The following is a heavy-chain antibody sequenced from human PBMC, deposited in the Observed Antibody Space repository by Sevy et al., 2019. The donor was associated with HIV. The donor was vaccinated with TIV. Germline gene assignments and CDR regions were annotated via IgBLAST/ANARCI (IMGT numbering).Heavy chain of an antibody. CDR1: GLTISKAW. Sequence: GGSLRLSCAASGLTISKAWINWVRQAPGKALEWVGRIKSKPAGGTTDYAAPVEGRFTISRDDSENMLYLQMNSLKSEDTAVYYCISVHLAWGQGTLVTVSS. CDR3: ISVHLA. CDR2: IKSKPAGGTT. J-gene: IGHJ5*02. V-gene: IGHV3-15*01.